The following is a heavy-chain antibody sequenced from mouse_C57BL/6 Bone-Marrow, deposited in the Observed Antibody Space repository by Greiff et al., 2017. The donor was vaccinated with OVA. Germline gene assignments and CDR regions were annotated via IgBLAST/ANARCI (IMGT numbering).Heavy chain of an antibody. CDR2: IRSNSSNYAT. V-gene: IGHV10-3*01. Sequence: EAGGGLVQPKGSLKLSCAASGFTFNTYAMHWVRQAPGKGLEWVARIRSNSSNYATYYADSVKDRFTISRDDSQSMLYLQMNNLKTEDTAMYYGVSEDYSNHWYFDVWGTGTTVTVSS. CDR1: GFTFNTYA. CDR3: VSEDYSNHWYFDV. D-gene: IGHD2-5*01. J-gene: IGHJ1*03.